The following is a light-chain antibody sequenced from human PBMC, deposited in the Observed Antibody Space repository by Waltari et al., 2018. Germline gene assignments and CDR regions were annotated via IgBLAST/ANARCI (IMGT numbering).Light chain of an antibody. CDR3: TSQTRDSFGL. V-gene: IGLV2-14*03. CDR1: GSAIDGYDF. Sequence: HSALTQPASVSGSPGQSITISCIGIGSAIDGYDFVSWYQQHPGKAPQLIIYDVNNRPSGISDRFSASKSANTASLTISGLQSEDEGDYYCTSQTRDSFGLFGGGTQVTV. CDR2: DVN. J-gene: IGLJ3*02.